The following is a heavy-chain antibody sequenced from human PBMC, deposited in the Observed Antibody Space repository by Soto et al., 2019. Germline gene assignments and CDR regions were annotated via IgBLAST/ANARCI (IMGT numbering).Heavy chain of an antibody. CDR1: GGSISSGGYC. Sequence: PSETLSLTCTFSGGSISSGGYCWSCIRQPPGKGLEWIGHISYSGITYYNPSLKSRVTMSLDTSKNQFTLKLSSVTAADTAVYYCAGMYDSGSALYNWFDPWGQGTLVTVSS. J-gene: IGHJ5*02. V-gene: IGHV4-31*03. CDR2: ISYSGIT. D-gene: IGHD3-10*01. CDR3: AGMYDSGSALYNWFDP.